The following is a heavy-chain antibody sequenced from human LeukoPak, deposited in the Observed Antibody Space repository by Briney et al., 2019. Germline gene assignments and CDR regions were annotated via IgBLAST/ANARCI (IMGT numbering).Heavy chain of an antibody. CDR2: IYYSGNT. D-gene: IGHD2-15*01. CDR1: GGSISSNSYY. V-gene: IGHV4-39*01. CDR3: ARLATGYCSGGSCGESYYYYYMDV. Sequence: TSETLSLTCTVSGGSISSNSYYWGWIRQPPGKGLEWIGSIYYSGNTYYNPSLKSRVTISVDTSKNQFSLKLSSVTAADTAVYYCARLATGYCSGGSCGESYYYYYMDVRGKATTVTVSS. J-gene: IGHJ6*03.